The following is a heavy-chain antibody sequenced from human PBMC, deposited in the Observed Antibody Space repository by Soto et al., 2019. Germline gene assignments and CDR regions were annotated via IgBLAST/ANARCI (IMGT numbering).Heavy chain of an antibody. V-gene: IGHV3-23*01. Sequence: GGSLRLSCEASGFSFGSYSMNWVRQAPGKGLEWVSFISGGGETTYYAGSVKGRFTISRDNSKNTLYLEMSSLRAEDTGLYFCAKDLSLNGGNTNGYYDYWGQGTRVTVSS. CDR3: AKDLSLNGGNTNGYYDY. CDR2: ISGGGETT. D-gene: IGHD1-1*01. J-gene: IGHJ4*02. CDR1: GFSFGSYS.